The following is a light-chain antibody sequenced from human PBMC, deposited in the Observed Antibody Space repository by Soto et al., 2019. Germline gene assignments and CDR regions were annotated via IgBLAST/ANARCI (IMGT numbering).Light chain of an antibody. CDR1: QTISSW. CDR3: HSRA. V-gene: IGKV1-5*03. CDR2: KAS. Sequence: DIQMTQSPSSLSASVGGRVTIACRASQTISSWLAWYQQKPGKAPKLLIFKASSLQTGVPSKFSGSGSGTEFTLTISRLQPDDFATYFCHSRAFGQGTRLEIK. J-gene: IGKJ5*01.